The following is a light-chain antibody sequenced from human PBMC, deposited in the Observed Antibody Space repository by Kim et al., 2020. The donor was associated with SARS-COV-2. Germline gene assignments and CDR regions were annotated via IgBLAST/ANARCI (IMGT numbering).Light chain of an antibody. Sequence: SPGERATRSCRASQSISSNYLAWYQQKPGQAPRLLIYGASSRATGIPDRFSGSGSGTDFTLTISRLEPEDSAMYYCQQYESSPQTFGQGTKVDIK. V-gene: IGKV3-20*01. CDR2: GAS. CDR1: QSISSNY. J-gene: IGKJ1*01. CDR3: QQYESSPQT.